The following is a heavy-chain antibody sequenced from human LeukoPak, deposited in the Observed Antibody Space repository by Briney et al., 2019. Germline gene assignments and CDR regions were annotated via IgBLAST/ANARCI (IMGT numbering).Heavy chain of an antibody. D-gene: IGHD5-18*01. Sequence: SETLSLTCAVSGYSISSGYYWGWIRQPPGKGLEWIGSIYHSGSTYYNPSLKSRVTISVDMSKNQFSLKLSPVTAADTAVYYCARDLRGYSYGPWFDPWGQGTLVTVSS. CDR3: ARDLRGYSYGPWFDP. CDR1: GYSISSGYY. J-gene: IGHJ5*02. CDR2: IYHSGST. V-gene: IGHV4-38-2*02.